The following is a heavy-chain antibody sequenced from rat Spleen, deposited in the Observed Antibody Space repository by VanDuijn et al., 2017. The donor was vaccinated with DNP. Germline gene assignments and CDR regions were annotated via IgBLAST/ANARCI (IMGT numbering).Heavy chain of an antibody. D-gene: IGHD4-3*01. Sequence: EVQLVETGGGFVQPGRSLKLSCVASGFTISRYWMYWFRQAPGKGLEWVASSNPAGGTTYYPDSVKGRFTISRDNAKSSLYLQMNSLKSEDTATYYCAKNSGYYFDYWGQGVMVTVSS. J-gene: IGHJ2*01. CDR3: AKNSGYYFDY. V-gene: IGHV5-58*01. CDR2: SNPAGGTT. CDR1: GFTISRYW.